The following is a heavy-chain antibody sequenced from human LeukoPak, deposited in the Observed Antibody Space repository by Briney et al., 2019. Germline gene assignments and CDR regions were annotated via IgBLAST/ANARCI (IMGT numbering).Heavy chain of an antibody. CDR1: GFTLNKYW. D-gene: IGHD4-17*01. Sequence: PGGSLRLSCEASGFTLNKYWMHWVRQAPGKGLVWVSRITGDGNDIVYADSVKGRFTVSRDDAKNTLFLQMNRLRVEDTAIYYCARDAYTTTSNWLDPWGQGTLVTVSS. V-gene: IGHV3-74*01. CDR3: ARDAYTTTSNWLDP. J-gene: IGHJ5*02. CDR2: ITGDGNDI.